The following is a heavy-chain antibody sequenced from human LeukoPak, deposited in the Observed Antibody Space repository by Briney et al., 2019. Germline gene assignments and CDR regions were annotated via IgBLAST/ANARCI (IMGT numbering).Heavy chain of an antibody. Sequence: SETLSLTYTVSGGSISSSSYYWGWIRQPPGKGLEWIGSIYYSGSTYYNPSLKSRVTISVDTSKNQFSLKLSSVTAADTAVYYCARDQGYYYDSSLHYYMDVWGKGTTVTISS. CDR1: GGSISSSSYY. D-gene: IGHD3-22*01. J-gene: IGHJ6*03. V-gene: IGHV4-39*02. CDR3: ARDQGYYYDSSLHYYMDV. CDR2: IYYSGST.